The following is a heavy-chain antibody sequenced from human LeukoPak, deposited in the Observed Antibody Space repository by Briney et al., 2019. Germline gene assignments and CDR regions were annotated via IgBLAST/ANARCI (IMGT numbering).Heavy chain of an antibody. V-gene: IGHV4-59*01. D-gene: IGHD4-17*01. Sequence: SETLSLTCTVSGGSISSYYWSWLRQPPGKGLEWIGYIDYSGGTNYNPSLKSRVTISVDTSKNQFSLKLTSVTAADTAVYYCASQPHTVTTFNYWGRGTLVTVSS. CDR2: IDYSGGT. J-gene: IGHJ4*02. CDR1: GGSISSYY. CDR3: ASQPHTVTTFNY.